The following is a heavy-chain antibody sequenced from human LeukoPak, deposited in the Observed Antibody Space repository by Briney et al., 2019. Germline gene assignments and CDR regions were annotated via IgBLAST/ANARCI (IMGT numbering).Heavy chain of an antibody. V-gene: IGHV4-4*07. Sequence: PSETLSLTCTASGGSISSYYWSWIRQPAGKGLEWIGRIYTSGSTNYNPSLKSRVTMSVDTSKNQFSLKLSSVTAAGTAVYYCARDCSGGSCYSAFDYWGQGTLVTVSS. CDR1: GGSISSYY. D-gene: IGHD2-15*01. CDR2: IYTSGST. J-gene: IGHJ4*02. CDR3: ARDCSGGSCYSAFDY.